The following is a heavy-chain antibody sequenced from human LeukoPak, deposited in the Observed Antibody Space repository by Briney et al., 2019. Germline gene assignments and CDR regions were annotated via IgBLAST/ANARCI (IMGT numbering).Heavy chain of an antibody. Sequence: GGSLRLSCAASGFTFSSYAMSWVRQAPGKGLEWVSAIKGRFTISRDNSKNTLYLQMNRLRAEDTAVYYCAKVPLIAAPKHFDYWGQGTLVTVSS. D-gene: IGHD6-13*01. CDR1: GFTFSSYA. CDR2: I. CDR3: AKVPLIAAPKHFDY. V-gene: IGHV3-23*01. J-gene: IGHJ4*02.